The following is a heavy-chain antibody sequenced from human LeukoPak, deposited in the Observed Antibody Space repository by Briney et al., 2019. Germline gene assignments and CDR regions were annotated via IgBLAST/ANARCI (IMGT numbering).Heavy chain of an antibody. CDR1: GFTFDDYA. CDR3: AKDSYSSSSGYMDV. J-gene: IGHJ6*03. CDR2: ISWNSGSI. Sequence: GGSLRLSCAASGFTFDDYAMHWVRQAPGKGLEWVSGISWNSGSIGYADSVKGRFTISRDNAKNSLYLQMNSLRAEDTALYYCAKDSYSSSSGYMDVWGKGTTVTVSS. V-gene: IGHV3-9*01. D-gene: IGHD6-6*01.